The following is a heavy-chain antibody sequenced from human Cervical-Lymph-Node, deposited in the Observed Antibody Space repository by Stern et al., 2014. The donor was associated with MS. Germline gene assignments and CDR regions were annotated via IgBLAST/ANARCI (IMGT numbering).Heavy chain of an antibody. CDR2: IILLLSTT. Sequence: DQLVESGPVVKRPGSSVRVSCEASGVNFSSRRISWVRQAPGHGLEWMGSIILLLSTTDYAQKFQGRLAITADESTGTAYMELSGLRPEDTAIYYCATDGEQTLGLADDWGQGTLVTV. D-gene: IGHD3-16*01. CDR1: GVNFSSRR. V-gene: IGHV1-69*11. CDR3: ATDGEQTLGLADD. J-gene: IGHJ4*02.